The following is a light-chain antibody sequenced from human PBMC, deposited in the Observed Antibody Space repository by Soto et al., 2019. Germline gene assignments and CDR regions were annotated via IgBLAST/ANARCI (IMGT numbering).Light chain of an antibody. CDR2: DVS. CDR1: SSDVGGYNY. CDR3: CSYAGSYISEV. V-gene: IGLV2-11*01. Sequence: ALTQPRSVSGSPGQSVTISCTGTSSDVGGYNYVSWYQQHPGKAPKLMIYDVSKRPSGVPDRFSGSKSGNTASLTISGLQAEDEADYYCCSYAGSYISEVFGTGTKVTVL. J-gene: IGLJ1*01.